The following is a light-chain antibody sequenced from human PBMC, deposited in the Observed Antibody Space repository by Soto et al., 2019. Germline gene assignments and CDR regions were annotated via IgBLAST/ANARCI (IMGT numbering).Light chain of an antibody. CDR1: SSDVGGYNY. CDR2: EVS. CDR3: SSYTTSSTWV. V-gene: IGLV2-14*01. Sequence: QSALTQPASVSGSPGQSIAIFCTGTSSDVGGYNYVSWYQQHPGKVPKLMIYEVSNRPSGISNRFSGSKSGNTASLTISGLQAEDEADYYCSSYTTSSTWVFGGGTKLTVL. J-gene: IGLJ3*02.